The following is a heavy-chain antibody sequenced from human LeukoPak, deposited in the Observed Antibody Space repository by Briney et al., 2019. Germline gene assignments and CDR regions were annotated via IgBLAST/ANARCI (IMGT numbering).Heavy chain of an antibody. V-gene: IGHV3-74*01. CDR3: ARTVPAYFFDY. J-gene: IGHJ4*02. D-gene: IGHD3-10*01. CDR2: INSDGSST. Sequence: GRSLRLACAAAAFTLSIYWTGWVRHAPGKGLVWVSRINSDGSSTSYADSAKGRFTISRDNAKNTLYLQMNSLRAEDTAVYYCARTVPAYFFDYWGQGTLVTVSS. CDR1: AFTLSIYW.